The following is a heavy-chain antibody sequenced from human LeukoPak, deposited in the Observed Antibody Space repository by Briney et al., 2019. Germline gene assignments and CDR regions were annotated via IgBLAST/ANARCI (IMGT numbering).Heavy chain of an antibody. Sequence: GASVKVSCKASGYTFTSYDISWVRQALGQGLEWMGWISAYNGNTNYVQNLQGRVTMTTDTSTSTAYMELRSLRSDDTAVYYCARVWYSALWYFDLWGRGTLVTVSS. J-gene: IGHJ2*01. D-gene: IGHD2-15*01. CDR1: GYTFTSYD. CDR2: ISAYNGNT. CDR3: ARVWYSALWYFDL. V-gene: IGHV1-18*01.